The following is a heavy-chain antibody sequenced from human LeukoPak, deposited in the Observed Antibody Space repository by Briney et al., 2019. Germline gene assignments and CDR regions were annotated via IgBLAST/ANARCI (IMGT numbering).Heavy chain of an antibody. Sequence: SETLSLTCTVSGGSISSYYWSWIRQPPGKGLEWIGYIYYSGSTNYNPSLKSRVTISVDTSKNQFSLKLSSVTAADTAVYYCARSGGAYCSSTSCYRTGRYFQHWGQGTLVTVSS. J-gene: IGHJ1*01. D-gene: IGHD2-2*01. CDR2: IYYSGST. CDR1: GGSISSYY. V-gene: IGHV4-59*01. CDR3: ARSGGAYCSSTSCYRTGRYFQH.